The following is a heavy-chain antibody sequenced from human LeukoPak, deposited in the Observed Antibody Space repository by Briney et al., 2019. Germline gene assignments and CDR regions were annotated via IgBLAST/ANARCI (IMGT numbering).Heavy chain of an antibody. D-gene: IGHD5-24*01. CDR2: ISSSSNFT. CDR1: GFTFSVYS. V-gene: IGHV3-21*01. Sequence: GGSLRLSCAASGFTFSVYSMNWVRQSPGQGLEWVSSISSSSNFTFYADSVKGRFSISRDNAKDSLYLQINSLRAEDTAVYYCARRRSSEMATSASWRAIDAFDIWGQGTMVTVSS. CDR3: ARRRSSEMATSASWRAIDAFDI. J-gene: IGHJ3*02.